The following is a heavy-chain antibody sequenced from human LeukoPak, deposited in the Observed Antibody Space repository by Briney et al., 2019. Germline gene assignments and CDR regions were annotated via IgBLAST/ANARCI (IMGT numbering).Heavy chain of an antibody. Sequence: SVKVSCKASGGTFSSYAISWVRQAPGQGLEWMGGIIPIFGTANYAQKFQGRVTITADEPTSTAYMELSSLRSEDTAVYYCARDLTYYYGSGSYYNEGGWFDPWGQGTLVTVSS. J-gene: IGHJ5*02. CDR3: ARDLTYYYGSGSYYNEGGWFDP. V-gene: IGHV1-69*13. D-gene: IGHD3-10*01. CDR2: IIPIFGTA. CDR1: GGTFSSYA.